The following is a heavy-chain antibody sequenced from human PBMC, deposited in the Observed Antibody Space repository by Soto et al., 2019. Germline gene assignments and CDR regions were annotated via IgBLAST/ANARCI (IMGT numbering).Heavy chain of an antibody. CDR3: ARDCSSTSCMVGVYYGMDV. Sequence: QVQLVQSGAEVKKPGSSVKVSCKASGGTFSSYAISWVRQAPGQGLEWMGGIIPIFGTANYAQKFQGRVTITADASTSTAYMELSSLRSEDTAVYYCARDCSSTSCMVGVYYGMDVWGQGTTVTVSS. D-gene: IGHD2-2*01. CDR2: IIPIFGTA. CDR1: GGTFSSYA. V-gene: IGHV1-69*01. J-gene: IGHJ6*02.